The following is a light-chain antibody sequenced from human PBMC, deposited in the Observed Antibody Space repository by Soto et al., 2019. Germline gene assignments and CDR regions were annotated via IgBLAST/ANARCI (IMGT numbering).Light chain of an antibody. CDR3: QQYFITPWT. Sequence: DIVMTQSPDSLAVSLGERATINCKSSQSVLYSSNNKNYLAWYQQKPGQPPKLLIYWASTREAGVPDRFSGSGSGTDCTLNIRSLQAEDEAVYSCQQYFITPWTFGQGTKVEIK. CDR2: WAS. CDR1: QSVLYSSNNKNY. J-gene: IGKJ1*01. V-gene: IGKV4-1*01.